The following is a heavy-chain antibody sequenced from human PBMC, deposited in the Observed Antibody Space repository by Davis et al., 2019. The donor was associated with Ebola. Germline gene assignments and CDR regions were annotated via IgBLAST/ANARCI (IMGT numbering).Heavy chain of an antibody. CDR2: ISSSGDYI. Sequence: PGGSLRLSCEVSGFTFSDYYMSWIRQAPGKGLEWVSSISSSGDYIYYADSLKGRFTISRDNANNSLFLQMNSLTIEDTAVYYCARDGLRGDYWGQGTLVTVSS. CDR3: ARDGLRGDY. CDR1: GFTFSDYY. D-gene: IGHD3-10*01. V-gene: IGHV3-11*04. J-gene: IGHJ4*02.